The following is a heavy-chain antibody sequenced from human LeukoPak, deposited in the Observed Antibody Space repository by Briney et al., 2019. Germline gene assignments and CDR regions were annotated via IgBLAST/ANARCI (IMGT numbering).Heavy chain of an antibody. J-gene: IGHJ3*02. CDR2: MFWSGTA. CDR1: GFSINSSGFY. D-gene: IGHD3-3*01. Sequence: SETLSLTCSVSGFSINSSGFYWAWIRQPPGKGLEWVGTMFWSGTAYYTPSLESRVTISVDTSKNQSSLKVRSVTAADTAVYYCARMFFDFWSHPGSDLFDMWGQGTMVAVSS. V-gene: IGHV4-39*01. CDR3: ARMFFDFWSHPGSDLFDM.